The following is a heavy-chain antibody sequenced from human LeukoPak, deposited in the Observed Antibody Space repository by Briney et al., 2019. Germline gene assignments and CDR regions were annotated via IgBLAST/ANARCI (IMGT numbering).Heavy chain of an antibody. CDR1: GFTFSSYA. D-gene: IGHD3-9*01. CDR2: ISASGRTT. V-gene: IGHV3-23*01. CDR3: AKLPPGYLYYFDY. Sequence: PGASLRLSCAAAGFTFSSYAMSWVRQAPGKGLEWVSHISASGRTTDYADSVKGRFTISRDNSKNTLYLQMNSLRAEDTAVYYCAKLPPGYLYYFDYWGQGTLVTDSS. J-gene: IGHJ4*02.